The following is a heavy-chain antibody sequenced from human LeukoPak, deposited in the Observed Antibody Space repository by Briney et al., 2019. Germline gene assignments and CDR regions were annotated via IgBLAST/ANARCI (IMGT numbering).Heavy chain of an antibody. J-gene: IGHJ4*02. CDR1: GYTFTGYY. Sequence: GASVTVSCKAPGYTFTGYYMHWVRQAPGQGLEWMGLINPSGGSTSYAQKFQGRVTVTRDMSTSTVYMELSSLRSEDTAVYYCARGVGQYCSGGSCYPSGYFDYWGQGTLVTVSS. V-gene: IGHV1-46*01. D-gene: IGHD2-15*01. CDR2: INPSGGST. CDR3: ARGVGQYCSGGSCYPSGYFDY.